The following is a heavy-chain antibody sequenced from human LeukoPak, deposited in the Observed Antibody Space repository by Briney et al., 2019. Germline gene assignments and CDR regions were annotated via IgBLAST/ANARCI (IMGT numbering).Heavy chain of an antibody. CDR1: GFTFSSYE. V-gene: IGHV3-48*03. D-gene: IGHD5-24*01. CDR3: ARVGWLQLFDY. CDR2: ISSSGSTI. Sequence: GGSLRLSCAASGFTFSSYEMNWVRQAPGKGLEWVSYISSSGSTIYYADSVKGRFTISRDNAKNSLYLQMNSLRAEDTAVYYCARVGWLQLFDYWGQGTLVTVSS. J-gene: IGHJ4*02.